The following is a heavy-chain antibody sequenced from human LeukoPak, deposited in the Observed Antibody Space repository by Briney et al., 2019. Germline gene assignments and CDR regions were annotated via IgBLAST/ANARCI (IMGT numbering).Heavy chain of an antibody. V-gene: IGHV1-58*02. CDR3: AAISGYSSGWYYSTPNWFDP. Sequence: SVKVSCKASGFTFTSSAMQWVRRARGQRLEWIGWIVVGSGNTNYAQKFQERVTITRDMSTSTAYMELSSLRSEDTAVYYCAAISGYSSGWYYSTPNWFDPWGQGTLVTVSS. J-gene: IGHJ5*02. D-gene: IGHD6-19*01. CDR1: GFTFTSSA. CDR2: IVVGSGNT.